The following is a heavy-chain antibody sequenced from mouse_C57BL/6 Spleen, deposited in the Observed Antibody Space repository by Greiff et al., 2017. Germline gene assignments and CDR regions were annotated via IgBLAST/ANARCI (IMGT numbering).Heavy chain of an antibody. CDR1: GYTFTNYW. D-gene: IGHD2-1*01. CDR2: IYPGGGYT. V-gene: IGHV1-63*01. CDR3: AREGGGNPYYFDD. J-gene: IGHJ2*01. Sequence: QVQLQQSGAELVRPGTSVKMSCKASGYTFTNYWIGWAQQRPGHGLEWIGDIYPGGGYTNYNEKFKGNATLTADKASSTAYMQFSSLTSEDSAIYYRAREGGGNPYYFDDWGQGTTRTVSS.